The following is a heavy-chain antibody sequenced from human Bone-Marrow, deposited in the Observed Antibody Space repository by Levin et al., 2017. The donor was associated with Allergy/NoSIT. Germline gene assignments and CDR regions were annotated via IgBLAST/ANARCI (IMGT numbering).Heavy chain of an antibody. J-gene: IGHJ4*02. CDR1: GDSIISATYY. V-gene: IGHV4-39*02. D-gene: IGHD3-9*01. Sequence: KPSETLSLTCTVSGDSIISATYYWGWVRQPPGKGLEWIGSVYFSGSTYLSPFLKSRVTMSVDTSRSHFSLNLSSVTAADTAVYYCARVPALRFLDWCLDYWGRGVLVTVSS. CDR2: VYFSGST. CDR3: ARVPALRFLDWCLDY.